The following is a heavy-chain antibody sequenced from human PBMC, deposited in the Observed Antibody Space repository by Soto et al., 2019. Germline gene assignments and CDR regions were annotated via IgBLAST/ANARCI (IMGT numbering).Heavy chain of an antibody. CDR2: IYNDGST. Sequence: PSETLSLTCTVSGAAVSNGDYRWNWIRQPPGKGLEWIGDIYNDGSTHYNPSLKSRVTISVDTSKNQFSLRLSSVTAADTAVYYCARVREHSGYDMANWFDPWGQGTLVTVSS. CDR3: ARVREHSGYDMANWFDP. V-gene: IGHV4-30-4*08. J-gene: IGHJ5*02. CDR1: GAAVSNGDYR. D-gene: IGHD5-12*01.